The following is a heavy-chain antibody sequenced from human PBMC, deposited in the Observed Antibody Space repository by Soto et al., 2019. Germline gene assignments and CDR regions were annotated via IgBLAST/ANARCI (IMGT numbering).Heavy chain of an antibody. Sequence: GGSLRLSCAAAGFTFSSYGMSWVRHAPGKGLEWVGNIKQDRSELYYVDSVKGRFTISRDNAKNSLYLQMNSLRAEDTAVYYCARDSYSWDYGDYDYYYYGMDVWGQGTTVTVSS. J-gene: IGHJ6*02. CDR2: IKQDRSEL. V-gene: IGHV3-7*01. D-gene: IGHD4-17*01. CDR1: GFTFSSYG. CDR3: ARDSYSWDYGDYDYYYYGMDV.